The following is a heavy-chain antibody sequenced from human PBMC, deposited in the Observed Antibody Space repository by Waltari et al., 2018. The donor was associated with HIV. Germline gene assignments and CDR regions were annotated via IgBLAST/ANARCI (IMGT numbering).Heavy chain of an antibody. V-gene: IGHV3-21*01. CDR3: ARDSNKYCSGGSCSRFDP. CDR2: IMSSSRYK. J-gene: IGHJ5*02. D-gene: IGHD2-15*01. CDR1: GLTFSTYS. Sequence: EVQLVESGGGLVKRGGSLSLSCAASGLTFSTYSLDWVRQAPGKGLEWWSTIMSSSRYKYYADSVKGRITISRDNAKNSLYLQMNILRAEDTAVYYCARDSNKYCSGGSCSRFDPWGQGTLVTVSS.